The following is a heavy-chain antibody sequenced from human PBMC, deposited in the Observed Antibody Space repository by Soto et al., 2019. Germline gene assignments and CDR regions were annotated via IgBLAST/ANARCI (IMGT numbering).Heavy chain of an antibody. CDR1: GYSFTSYW. J-gene: IGHJ4*02. Sequence: GESLKISCKGSGYSFTSYWIGWVRQMPGKGLEWMGIIYPGDSDTRYSPSFQGQVTISADKSISTAYLQWSSLKASDTAMYYCARPARSGWHRGSFDYWGQGTLVTVSS. D-gene: IGHD6-19*01. CDR2: IYPGDSDT. V-gene: IGHV5-51*01. CDR3: ARPARSGWHRGSFDY.